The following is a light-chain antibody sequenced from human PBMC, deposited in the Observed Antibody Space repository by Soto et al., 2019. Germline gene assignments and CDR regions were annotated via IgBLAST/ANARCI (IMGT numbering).Light chain of an antibody. Sequence: DIQMTRSPSTLSASVGDRVTITCRASQSISNWLAWYQQKSGKAPKLLIYDASSLESGVPSRFSGSGSGTEFTLTISSLQPDDFATYYCQQYNSYSTFGQGTKVDIK. CDR1: QSISNW. J-gene: IGKJ1*01. V-gene: IGKV1-5*01. CDR3: QQYNSYST. CDR2: DAS.